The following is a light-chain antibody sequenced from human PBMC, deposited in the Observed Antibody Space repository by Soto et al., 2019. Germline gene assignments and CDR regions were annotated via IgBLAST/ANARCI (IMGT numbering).Light chain of an antibody. Sequence: IVMTQSPDSLAVSLVESATINCKSSQSVLYSSNNNNYLAWYQQRPGQPPQLLIYWASTRESGVPDRFSGSGSGTDFTLTISSLQAEDVAVYYCQQYYDTPLTFGGGTKVDIK. J-gene: IGKJ4*01. CDR3: QQYYDTPLT. CDR2: WAS. V-gene: IGKV4-1*01. CDR1: QSVLYSSNNNNY.